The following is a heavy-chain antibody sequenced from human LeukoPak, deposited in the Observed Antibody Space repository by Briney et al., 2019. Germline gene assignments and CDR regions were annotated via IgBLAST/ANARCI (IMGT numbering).Heavy chain of an antibody. CDR3: ARIDEWAPDY. V-gene: IGHV5-51*01. D-gene: IGHD1-26*01. CDR2: IYPSDSDT. J-gene: IGHJ4*02. Sequence: PGESLKISCKVYGYSFTNYWRGWVRQMRGKGLESMGIIYPSDSDTRYSPSFQGQVTMSVDKSIGTAYLQWRSLKASDTAVYYCARIDEWAPDYWGQGTLVTVSS. CDR1: GYSFTNYW.